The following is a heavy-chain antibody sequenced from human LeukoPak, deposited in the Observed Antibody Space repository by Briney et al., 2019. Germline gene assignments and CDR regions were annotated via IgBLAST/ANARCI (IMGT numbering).Heavy chain of an antibody. CDR3: ATEVVTYGDSAKYFDY. CDR2: FDPEDGET. Sequence: ASVKVSCKVSGYTLTELSMHWVRQAPGKGLEWMGGFDPEDGETIYAQKFQGRVTMTEDTSTDTACMELSSLRSEDTAVYYCATEVVTYGDSAKYFDYWGQGTLVTVSS. CDR1: GYTLTELS. J-gene: IGHJ4*02. V-gene: IGHV1-24*01. D-gene: IGHD4-17*01.